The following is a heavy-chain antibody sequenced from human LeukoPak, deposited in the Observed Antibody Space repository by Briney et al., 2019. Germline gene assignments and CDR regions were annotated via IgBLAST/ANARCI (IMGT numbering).Heavy chain of an antibody. CDR3: AIGKEVVRGARFDP. J-gene: IGHJ5*02. D-gene: IGHD3-10*01. CDR2: FDPEDGET. Sequence: ASVKVSCKVSGYTLTELSMHWVRQAPGKGLEWMGGFDPEDGETIYAQKFQGRVTMTEDTSTDTAYMELSSLRSEDTAVYYCAIGKEVVRGARFDPWGQGTLVTVSS. CDR1: GYTLTELS. V-gene: IGHV1-24*01.